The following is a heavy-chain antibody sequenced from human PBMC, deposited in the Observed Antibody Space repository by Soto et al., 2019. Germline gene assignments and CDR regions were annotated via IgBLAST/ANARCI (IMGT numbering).Heavy chain of an antibody. CDR1: GGSFSPNY. Sequence: SETLSLTCRLSGGSFSPNYWGWFRQSPGKGLEWVGYIYYGGTTSYNPSLKSRVTISLETSKSHFSLRLSSVTAADTAVYYCARFQQLNYFDYWGQGTQVTVSS. D-gene: IGHD6-13*01. CDR2: IYYGGTT. J-gene: IGHJ4*02. CDR3: ARFQQLNYFDY. V-gene: IGHV4-59*08.